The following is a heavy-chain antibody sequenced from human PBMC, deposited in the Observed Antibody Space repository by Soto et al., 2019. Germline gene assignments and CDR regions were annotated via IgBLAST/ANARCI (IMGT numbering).Heavy chain of an antibody. V-gene: IGHV4-4*02. J-gene: IGHJ4*02. Sequence: TLSLTRGVYGPSVSSRFWWRWVRQSPGKGLEWIGEIYHSGSANYNPSLKSRVTMSVDNSKNQFSLKLNSVTAADTAVYYCARYNAASGTYYFDYWGQGTLVTVSS. D-gene: IGHD6-13*01. CDR1: GPSVSSRFW. CDR2: IYHSGSA. CDR3: ARYNAASGTYYFDY.